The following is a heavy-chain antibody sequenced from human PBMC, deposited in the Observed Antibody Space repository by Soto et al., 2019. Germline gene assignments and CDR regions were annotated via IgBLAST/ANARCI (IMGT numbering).Heavy chain of an antibody. D-gene: IGHD2-2*01. Sequence: QVQLVQSGAEVKKPGSSVKVSCKASGGTFSSYAISWVRQAPGQGLEWMGGIIPIFGTANYAQKFQGRVTITADEATSTAYMELSSLRSEDTAVYYCARGAVVPAATHYYYYDGMDVWGQGTTVTVSS. CDR3: ARGAVVPAATHYYYYDGMDV. J-gene: IGHJ6*02. V-gene: IGHV1-69*01. CDR1: GGTFSSYA. CDR2: IIPIFGTA.